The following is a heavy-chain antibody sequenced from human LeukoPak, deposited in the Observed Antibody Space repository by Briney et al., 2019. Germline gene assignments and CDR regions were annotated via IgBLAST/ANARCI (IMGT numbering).Heavy chain of an antibody. J-gene: IGHJ4*02. CDR3: AAGLPLDY. V-gene: IGHV1-69*04. Sequence: VASVKVSCKASGGTFSSYAISWVRQAPGQGLEWMGRIIPILGITNYAQKFQGRVTITADKSTSTAYMELSSLRSEDTAVYYCAAGLPLDYWGQGTLVTVSS. CDR2: IIPILGIT. D-gene: IGHD3-16*01. CDR1: GGTFSSYA.